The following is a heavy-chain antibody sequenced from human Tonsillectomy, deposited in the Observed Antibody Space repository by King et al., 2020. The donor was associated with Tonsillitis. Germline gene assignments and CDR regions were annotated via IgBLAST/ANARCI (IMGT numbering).Heavy chain of an antibody. Sequence: QLVQSGAEVKKPGASVKVSCKASGYTFTSYYMHWVRQAPGQGLEWMGIINPSGGSTSYAQKFQGRVTMTRETSTSTVYMELSSLRSEDTAVYYCAGDGTYYDSSGYPDYWGQGTLVTVSS. D-gene: IGHD3-22*01. CDR2: INPSGGST. CDR3: AGDGTYYDSSGYPDY. CDR1: GYTFTSYY. V-gene: IGHV1-46*01. J-gene: IGHJ4*02.